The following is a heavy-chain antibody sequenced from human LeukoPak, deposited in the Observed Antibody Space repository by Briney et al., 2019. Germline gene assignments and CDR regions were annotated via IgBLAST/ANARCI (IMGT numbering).Heavy chain of an antibody. CDR3: ARAGWIITSGIDY. J-gene: IGHJ4*02. CDR1: GYSISRGYY. Sequence: ASETLSLTCAVSGYSISRGYYWALIRQPPGKGLEWIGTVYHTGSTYYNPSLDSRVTISVDTSKNEFSLNLKSETAADTAVYYCARAGWIITSGIDYWGQGALVTVSS. D-gene: IGHD3-10*01. CDR2: VYHTGST. V-gene: IGHV4-38-2*01.